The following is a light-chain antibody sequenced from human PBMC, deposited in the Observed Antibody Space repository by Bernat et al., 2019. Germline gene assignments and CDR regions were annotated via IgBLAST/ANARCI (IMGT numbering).Light chain of an antibody. V-gene: IGKV3-15*01. J-gene: IGKJ4*01. CDR2: DTS. Sequence: EIVMTQSPATLSVSPGERATLSCRASQSFTRNVAWYQQQPGQAPRLLIYDTSMRATSIPARFSGSGSGTEFTLTISSLQSEDFAVYYCPQYSSWPLTFGGGTKVEIK. CDR3: PQYSSWPLT. CDR1: QSFTRN.